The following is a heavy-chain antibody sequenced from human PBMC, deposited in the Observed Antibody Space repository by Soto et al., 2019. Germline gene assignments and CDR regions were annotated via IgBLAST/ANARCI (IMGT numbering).Heavy chain of an antibody. CDR3: TTDPGYLDV. V-gene: IGHV3-15*01. CDR2: IKSKTDGGTT. CDR1: GFTFTNAW. J-gene: IGHJ6*03. Sequence: GGSLRLSCTASGFTFTNAWMSWVRQAPGKGLEWVGRIKSKTDGGTTDYAAPVKGRFTISRDDSKNTLYLQLNSLKSEDTAVYYCTTDPGYLDVWGRGTTVTVSS. D-gene: IGHD7-27*01.